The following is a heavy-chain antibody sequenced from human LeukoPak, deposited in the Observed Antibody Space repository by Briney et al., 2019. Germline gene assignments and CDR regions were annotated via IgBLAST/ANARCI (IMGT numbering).Heavy chain of an antibody. J-gene: IGHJ6*03. CDR2: IYYSGST. CDR1: GGSINSSIYH. D-gene: IGHD6-13*01. V-gene: IGHV4-39*07. CDR3: ARGRVSSSSWYSTYYYYFYMDV. Sequence: SETLSLTCTVSGGSINSSIYHWGWIRQPPGKGLEWIGNIYYSGSTYYNPSLKSRVTISVDTSKNQLSLKLSSVTAADTAVYFCARGRVSSSSWYSTYYYYFYMDVWGKGTTVTVSS.